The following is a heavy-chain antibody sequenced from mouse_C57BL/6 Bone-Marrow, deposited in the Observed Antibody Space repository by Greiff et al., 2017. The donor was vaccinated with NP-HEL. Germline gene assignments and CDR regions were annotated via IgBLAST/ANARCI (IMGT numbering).Heavy chain of an antibody. CDR2: IDPSASYT. CDR3: ARSPAGVAY. Sequence: QVQLQQSGAELVKPGASVKLSCKASGYTFTSYWMQWVKQRPGQGLEWIGEIDPSASYTNYNQKFKGKATLTVDTSSSTAYMQLSSLTSEDSAVYYCARSPAGVAYWGQGTLVTVSA. J-gene: IGHJ3*01. D-gene: IGHD1-1*02. V-gene: IGHV1-50*01. CDR1: GYTFTSYW.